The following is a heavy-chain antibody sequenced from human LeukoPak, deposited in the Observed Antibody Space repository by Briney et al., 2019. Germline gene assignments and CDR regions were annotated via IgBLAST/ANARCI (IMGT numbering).Heavy chain of an antibody. D-gene: IGHD3-3*01. CDR3: ARGGFGHNMDV. J-gene: IGHJ6*03. CDR1: EFTFSNYW. CDR2: INSDGSNT. Sequence: GGSLRLSCVASEFTFSNYWLLWVRQAPGKGPVWVSRINSDGSNTIYADSVKGRFTISRDNAKNTVYLQMNSLRVEDTAIYYCARGGFGHNMDVWGKGTTVTVSS. V-gene: IGHV3-74*01.